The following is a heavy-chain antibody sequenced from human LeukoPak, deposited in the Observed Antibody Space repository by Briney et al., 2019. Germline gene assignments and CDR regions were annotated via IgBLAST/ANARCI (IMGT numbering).Heavy chain of an antibody. CDR2: ISSSGSTI. D-gene: IGHD3-10*01. Sequence: GGSLRLSCAASGFTLSSYSMNWVRQAPGKGLEWVSYISSSGSTIYYGDSVRGRFTISRDSAKNSLYLQKNSLRAEDTAVYYCARVRAGYYFDYWGQGTLVTVSP. CDR1: GFTLSSYS. V-gene: IGHV3-48*01. J-gene: IGHJ4*02. CDR3: ARVRAGYYFDY.